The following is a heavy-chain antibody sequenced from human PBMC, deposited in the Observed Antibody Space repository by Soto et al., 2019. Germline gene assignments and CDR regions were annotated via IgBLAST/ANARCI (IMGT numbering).Heavy chain of an antibody. J-gene: IGHJ5*02. D-gene: IGHD4-17*01. V-gene: IGHV4-31*03. CDR1: GGSISSGGYY. Sequence: QVQLQESGPGLVKPSQTLSLTCTVSGGSISSGGYYWSWIRQHPGKGLEWIGYIYYSGSTHYNPSLKSRVTISVDTSKNQFSLKLSHVTAADTAVYYCARDITVTDGANWFDPRGQGTQVTVSS. CDR2: IYYSGST. CDR3: ARDITVTDGANWFDP.